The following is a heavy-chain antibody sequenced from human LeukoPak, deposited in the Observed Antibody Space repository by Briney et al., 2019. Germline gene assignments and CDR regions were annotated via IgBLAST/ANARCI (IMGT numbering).Heavy chain of an antibody. CDR2: IYYSGST. CDR1: GGSISSYY. V-gene: IGHV4-59*01. D-gene: IGHD3-22*01. CDR3: ARDEFSQRWGRSGYWY. Sequence: SETLSLTCTVSGGSISSYYWSWIRQPPGKGLEWIGYIYYSGSTNYNPSLKSRVTISVDTSKNQFSLKLSSVTAADTAVYYCARDEFSQRWGRSGYWYWGQGTLVTVSS. J-gene: IGHJ4*02.